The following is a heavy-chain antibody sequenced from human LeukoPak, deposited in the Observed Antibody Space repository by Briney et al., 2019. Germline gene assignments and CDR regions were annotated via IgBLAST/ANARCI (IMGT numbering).Heavy chain of an antibody. V-gene: IGHV4-61*02. J-gene: IGHJ3*02. CDR3: ASITSTRQKNAFDI. Sequence: SETLSLTCTVSGGSISSDNYYWTWIRQPAGKGLEWIGRIYTSGSPNYNPSLRSRVTVSVDTSKNQFSLRLSSVTAADTAVYYCASITSTRQKNAFDIWGQGTKVTVSS. CDR1: GGSISSDNYY. D-gene: IGHD2-2*01. CDR2: IYTSGSP.